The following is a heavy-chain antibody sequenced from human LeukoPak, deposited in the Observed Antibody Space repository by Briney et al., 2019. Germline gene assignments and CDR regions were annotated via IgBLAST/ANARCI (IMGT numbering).Heavy chain of an antibody. CDR2: IIPIFGTA. Sequence: SVKVSCKASGGTFSHYAISWVRQAPGQGLEWMGGIIPIFGTASYAQKFQGRVTITADESTSTAYMELSSLRSEDTAVYYCARVPYTAMVYYYYMDVWGKGTTVTISS. V-gene: IGHV1-69*13. CDR3: ARVPYTAMVYYYYMDV. D-gene: IGHD5-18*01. CDR1: GGTFSHYA. J-gene: IGHJ6*03.